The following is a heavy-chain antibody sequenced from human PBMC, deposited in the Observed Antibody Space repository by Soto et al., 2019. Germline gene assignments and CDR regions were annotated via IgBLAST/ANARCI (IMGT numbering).Heavy chain of an antibody. J-gene: IGHJ5*02. D-gene: IGHD4-17*01. CDR1: GFTFSSYG. CDR2: ISYDGSNK. Sequence: GGSLRLSCAASGFTFSSYGMHWVRQAPGKGLEWVAVISYDGSNKYYADSVKGRFTISRDNSKNTLYLQMNSLRAEDTAVYYCAKTMTTVTPRDNWFDPWGQGTLVTVSS. V-gene: IGHV3-30*18. CDR3: AKTMTTVTPRDNWFDP.